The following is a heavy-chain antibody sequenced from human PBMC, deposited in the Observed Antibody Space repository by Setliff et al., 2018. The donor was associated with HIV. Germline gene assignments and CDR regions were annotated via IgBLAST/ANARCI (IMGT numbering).Heavy chain of an antibody. D-gene: IGHD2-15*01. Sequence: SLRLSCAASGFTFSSYAMHWVRQAPGKGLEWVAVVSYGGTNTYYADSVKGRFIISRDDSESTLFLQMNSLRVDDTAVYYCARDLNPYGGNVDYWGQGTLVTVSS. J-gene: IGHJ4*02. CDR2: VSYGGTNT. V-gene: IGHV3-30*04. CDR1: GFTFSSYA. CDR3: ARDLNPYGGNVDY.